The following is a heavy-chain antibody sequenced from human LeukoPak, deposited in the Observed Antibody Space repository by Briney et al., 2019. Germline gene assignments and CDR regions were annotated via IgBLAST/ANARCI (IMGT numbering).Heavy chain of an antibody. D-gene: IGHD6-6*01. CDR3: AKDPRAARFDY. Sequence: GGSLRLSCAASGFTFSRNSMNWVRQAPGKGLEWVSYISSSSRTKYYADSVKGRFTISRDNSKNTLYLQMNSLRAEDTAVYYCAKDPRAARFDYWGQGTLVTVSS. CDR2: ISSSSRTK. V-gene: IGHV3-48*01. J-gene: IGHJ4*02. CDR1: GFTFSRNS.